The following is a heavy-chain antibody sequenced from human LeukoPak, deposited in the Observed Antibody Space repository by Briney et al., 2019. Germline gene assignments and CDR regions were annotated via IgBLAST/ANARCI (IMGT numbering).Heavy chain of an antibody. CDR3: ARPNGSSWARSRYFDY. CDR2: INHSGST. D-gene: IGHD6-13*01. V-gene: IGHV4-39*07. CDR1: GGSISSSSYY. Sequence: PSETLSLTCTVSGGSISSSSYYWSWIRQPPGTGLEWIGEINHSGSTNYNPSLKSRVTISVDTSKNQFSLKLSSVTAADTAVYYCARPNGSSWARSRYFDYWGQGTLVTVSS. J-gene: IGHJ4*02.